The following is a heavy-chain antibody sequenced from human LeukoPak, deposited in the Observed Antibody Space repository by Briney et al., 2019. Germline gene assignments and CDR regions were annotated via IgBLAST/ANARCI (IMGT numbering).Heavy chain of an antibody. D-gene: IGHD3-10*01. Sequence: SETLSLTCTVSGGSISSYYRSWIRQPPGKGLEWIGYIYYSGSTNYNPSLKSRVTISVDTSKNQFSLKLSSVTAADTAVYYCARALKYYGSGSPSFDYWGQGTLVTVSS. CDR1: GGSISSYY. CDR2: IYYSGST. V-gene: IGHV4-59*01. J-gene: IGHJ4*02. CDR3: ARALKYYGSGSPSFDY.